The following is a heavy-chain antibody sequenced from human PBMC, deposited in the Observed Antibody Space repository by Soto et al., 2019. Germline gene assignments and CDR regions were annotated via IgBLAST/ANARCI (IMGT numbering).Heavy chain of an antibody. D-gene: IGHD6-13*01. V-gene: IGHV3-30-3*01. J-gene: IGHJ4*02. CDR1: GFPFRSYP. Sequence: PGGSLGPSCASPGFPFRSYPMHLVRQAPGKGLEGVAVISYDGSNKYYADSVKGRFTISRDNSKNTLSLKMSSLRAADTAVYYCARVFAGIAAAGLDYWGQGTLVTVSS. CDR2: ISYDGSNK. CDR3: ARVFAGIAAAGLDY.